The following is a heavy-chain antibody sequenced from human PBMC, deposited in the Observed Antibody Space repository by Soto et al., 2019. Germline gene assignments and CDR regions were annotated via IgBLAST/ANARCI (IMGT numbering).Heavy chain of an antibody. J-gene: IGHJ6*01. CDR3: GRKGAYSSSQFGMDV. Sequence: QVQLVQSGADVKKPGSSVKVSCKASGGTLNYNTFSWVRQAPGQGLEWMGGIVTVFGTANHAQKFQGRLTITADPSTNTVSMELSSLRSEDTAVYYGGRKGAYSSSQFGMDVWGKGPRSPSPQ. CDR1: GGTLNYNT. V-gene: IGHV1-69*01. CDR2: IVTVFGTA. D-gene: IGHD6-13*01.